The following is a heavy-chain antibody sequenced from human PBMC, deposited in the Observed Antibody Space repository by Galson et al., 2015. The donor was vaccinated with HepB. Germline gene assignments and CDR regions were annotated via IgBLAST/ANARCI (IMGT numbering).Heavy chain of an antibody. CDR1: GYTFTSYG. J-gene: IGHJ3*02. V-gene: IGHV1-18*01. CDR3: ARGSWRYSGYDLAAFDI. CDR2: ISAYNGNT. Sequence: QSGAEVKKPGASVKVSCKASGYTFTSYGISWVRQAPGQGLEWMGWISAYNGNTNYAQKLQGRVTMTTDTSTSTAYMELRSLRSDGTAVYYCARGSWRYSGYDLAAFDIWGQGTMVTVSS. D-gene: IGHD5-12*01.